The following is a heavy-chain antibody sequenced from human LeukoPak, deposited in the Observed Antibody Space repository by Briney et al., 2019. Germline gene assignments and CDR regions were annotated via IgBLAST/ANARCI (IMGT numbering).Heavy chain of an antibody. V-gene: IGHV4-38-2*01. D-gene: IGHD1-26*01. CDR3: ARNIRSFQLGGSSLNWFDP. CDR2: IYHSGST. Sequence: SETLSLTCAVSGYSISSGYYWGWIRQPPGKGLEWLGSIYHSGSTYYNPSLKSRVTISVDTSKNQFSLKLSSVTAADTAVYYCARNIRSFQLGGSSLNWFDPWGQGTLVTVSS. J-gene: IGHJ5*02. CDR1: GYSISSGYY.